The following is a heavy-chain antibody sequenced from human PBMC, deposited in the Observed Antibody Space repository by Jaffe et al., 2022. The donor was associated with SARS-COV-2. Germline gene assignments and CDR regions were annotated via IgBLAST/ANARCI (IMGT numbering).Heavy chain of an antibody. D-gene: IGHD1-26*01. CDR2: IYPGDSDT. Sequence: EVQLVQSGAEVKKPGESLKISCKGSGYSFTSYWIGWVRQMPGKGLEWMGIIYPGDSDTRYSPSFQGQVTISADKSISTAYLQWSSLKASDTAMYYCARRGGGGVGATTLRYYYYYMDVWGKGTTVTVSS. J-gene: IGHJ6*03. CDR3: ARRGGGGVGATTLRYYYYYMDV. CDR1: GYSFTSYW. V-gene: IGHV5-51*01.